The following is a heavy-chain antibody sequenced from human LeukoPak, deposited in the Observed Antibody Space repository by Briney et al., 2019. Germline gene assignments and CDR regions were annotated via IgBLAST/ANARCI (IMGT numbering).Heavy chain of an antibody. CDR3: ARDRGANYYGSLKLFDS. V-gene: IGHV3-20*04. CDR2: TNRRGDIT. J-gene: IGHJ4*02. D-gene: IGHD3-10*01. CDR1: GYTFGDYG. Sequence: PGGSLRLSCAASGYTFGDYGMSWVRQVPGKGLEWVSGTNRRGDITGYADSVKGRFTISRDNAKNSVYLQMNSLRANDTAVYYCARDRGANYYGSLKLFDSWGQGTLVTVSS.